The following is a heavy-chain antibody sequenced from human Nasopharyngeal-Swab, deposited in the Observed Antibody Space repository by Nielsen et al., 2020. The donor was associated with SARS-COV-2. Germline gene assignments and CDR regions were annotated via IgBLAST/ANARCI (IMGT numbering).Heavy chain of an antibody. CDR3: TTGGRWELRPIDY. CDR2: IKSKTDGGTT. V-gene: IGHV3-15*01. Sequence: GASLKISCAASGFTFSNAWMSWVRQAPGKGLEWVDRIKSKTDGGTTDYAAPVKGRFTISRDDSKNTLYLQMNSLKTEDTAVYYCTTGGRWELRPIDYWGQGTLVTVSS. D-gene: IGHD1-26*01. J-gene: IGHJ4*02. CDR1: GFTFSNAW.